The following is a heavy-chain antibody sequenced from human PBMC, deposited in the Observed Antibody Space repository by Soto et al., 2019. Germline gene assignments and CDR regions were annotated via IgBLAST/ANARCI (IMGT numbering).Heavy chain of an antibody. D-gene: IGHD1-26*01. CDR1: VYRYTRYG. J-gene: IGHJ5*02. Sequence: ASVKVSCKASVYRYTRYGISWVRLAPGQGLEWMGWISAYNGNTNYAQKLQGRVTMTTDTSTSTAYMELRSLRSDDTAVYYCARDTTINSGSYLGTWFDPWGQGTLVTVSS. V-gene: IGHV1-18*01. CDR2: ISAYNGNT. CDR3: ARDTTINSGSYLGTWFDP.